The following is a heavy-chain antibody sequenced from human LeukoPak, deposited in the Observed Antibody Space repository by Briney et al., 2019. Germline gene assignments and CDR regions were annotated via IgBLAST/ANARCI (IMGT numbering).Heavy chain of an antibody. J-gene: IGHJ6*03. Sequence: PSETLSLTCGVSGGSFSGYDWSWVRRPPGKGLEWIGEINDGGDTNYNPSLKNRVTISVDTSKNQFSLKVKFVTAADTAVYYCARGLGWKVATMGLFYMDVWGEGTPVTVSS. CDR1: GGSFSGYD. V-gene: IGHV4-34*01. CDR3: ARGLGWKVATMGLFYMDV. CDR2: INDGGDT. D-gene: IGHD5-24*01.